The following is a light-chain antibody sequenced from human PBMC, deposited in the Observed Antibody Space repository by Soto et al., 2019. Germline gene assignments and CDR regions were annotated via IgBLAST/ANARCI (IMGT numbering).Light chain of an antibody. CDR2: GTS. V-gene: IGKV3-20*01. CDR3: QQYISWT. Sequence: DIVLTQSPGTLSVSPGERATLSCRASQTISSNYLAWYQQKPGQPPSLLIYGTSSSATGIPDRFSGSGSGTDFTLTISRLEPEDSAIYYCQQYISWTFGQGTKVESK. CDR1: QTISSNY. J-gene: IGKJ1*01.